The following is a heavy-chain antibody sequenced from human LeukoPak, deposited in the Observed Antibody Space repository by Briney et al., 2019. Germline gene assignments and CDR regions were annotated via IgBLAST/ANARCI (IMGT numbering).Heavy chain of an antibody. CDR3: AVTQGPTVVTPYAFDY. CDR2: ISSSSRTI. Sequence: HPGGSLRLSCAASGFTFSSYSMNWVRQAPGKGLEWVSYISSSSRTIYYADSVKGRFTISRDNAKNSLYLQMNSLRAEDTAVYYCAVTQGPTVVTPYAFDYWGQGTLVTVSS. J-gene: IGHJ4*02. V-gene: IGHV3-48*04. D-gene: IGHD4-23*01. CDR1: GFTFSSYS.